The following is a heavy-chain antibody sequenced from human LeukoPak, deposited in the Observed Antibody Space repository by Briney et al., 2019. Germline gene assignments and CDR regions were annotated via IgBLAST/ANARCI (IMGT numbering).Heavy chain of an antibody. D-gene: IGHD5-12*01. CDR3: ARESGYAVGDY. CDR1: EFSVGSNY. V-gene: IGHV3-53*01. CDR2: IYSGGST. Sequence: PGGSLRLSCAASEFSVGSNYMTWVRQAPGKGLEWVSVIYSGGSTYYADSVKGRFTVSRDNSKNTLYLQMNSLRAEDTAMYYCARESGYAVGDYWGQGTLVTVSS. J-gene: IGHJ4*02.